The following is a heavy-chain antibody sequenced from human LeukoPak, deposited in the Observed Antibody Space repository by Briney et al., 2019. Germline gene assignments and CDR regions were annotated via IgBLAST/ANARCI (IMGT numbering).Heavy chain of an antibody. V-gene: IGHV3-30*02. CDR1: DFTFTTYP. CDR3: AKESGYSGYDSRYYYMDV. D-gene: IGHD5-12*01. Sequence: GGSRRLSCEAPDFTFTTYPRSWVRQAPARGLGWGPLIRFDGSNKYYADSVKGRFTISRDNSKNTLYLQMNSLRAEDTAVYYCAKESGYSGYDSRYYYMDVWGKGTTVTISS. J-gene: IGHJ6*03. CDR2: IRFDGSNK.